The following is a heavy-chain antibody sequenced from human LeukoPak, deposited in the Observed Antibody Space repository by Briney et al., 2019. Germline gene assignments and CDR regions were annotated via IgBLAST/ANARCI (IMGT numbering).Heavy chain of an antibody. CDR1: GYSISSGYY. CDR2: IYHSGST. D-gene: IGHD4-17*01. Sequence: SETLSLTCTVSGYSISSGYYWGWLRQPPGKGLEWIGSIYHSGSTNYNPSLKTRVTISVDKSKNQFSLKLSSVTAADTAVYYCARASHDYGDYGHFDYWGQGTLVTVSS. CDR3: ARASHDYGDYGHFDY. V-gene: IGHV4-38-2*02. J-gene: IGHJ4*02.